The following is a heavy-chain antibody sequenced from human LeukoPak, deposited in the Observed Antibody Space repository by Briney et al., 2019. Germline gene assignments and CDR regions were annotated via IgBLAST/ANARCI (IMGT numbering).Heavy chain of an antibody. V-gene: IGHV1-18*01. D-gene: IGHD2-8*01. J-gene: IGHJ5*02. CDR2: ISTNKGNT. CDR3: VRNIQWRFDP. Sequence: ASVKVSCKASGYIFTSYGISWVRQAPGQGLEWMGWISTNKGNTNYAQRLQGRVTMTTDTSTSTAYMELRSLRSDDTAIYYCVRNIQWRFDPWGQGTLVTVSS. CDR1: GYIFTSYG.